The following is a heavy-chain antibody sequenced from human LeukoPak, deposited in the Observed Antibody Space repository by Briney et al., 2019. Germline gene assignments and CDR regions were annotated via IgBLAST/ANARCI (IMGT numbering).Heavy chain of an antibody. D-gene: IGHD1-7*01. CDR1: GLTFSRYN. CDR3: ASGTVGNYALDY. J-gene: IGHJ4*02. CDR2: IGTSSNNI. V-gene: IGHV3-21*01. Sequence: PGGSLTLSCTASGLTFSRYNMNWVRQAPGKGLVWVSSIGTSSNNIYYTDSVKGRFTISRDNAKNSLYLQVDSLRVPDTAVYFCASGTVGNYALDYWGQGTLVTVSS.